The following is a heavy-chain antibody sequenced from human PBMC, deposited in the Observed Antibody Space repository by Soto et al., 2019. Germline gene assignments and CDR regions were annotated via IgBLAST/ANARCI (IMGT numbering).Heavy chain of an antibody. CDR3: ARVGSGYYGSGMFNY. CDR1: GGSISSGDYY. CDR2: IYYSGST. D-gene: IGHD3-10*01. Sequence: SETLSLTCTVSGGSISSGDYYWSWIRQPPGKGLEWIGYIYYSGSTYYNPSLKSRVTISVDTSKNQFSLKLSSVTAADTAVYYCARVGSGYYGSGMFNYWGQGTLVTVSS. V-gene: IGHV4-30-4*01. J-gene: IGHJ4*02.